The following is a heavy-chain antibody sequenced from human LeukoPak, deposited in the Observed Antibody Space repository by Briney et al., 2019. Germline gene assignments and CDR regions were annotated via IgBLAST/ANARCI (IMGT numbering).Heavy chain of an antibody. CDR2: ISAYIGNP. CDR3: AIYRAGYYYDSSGYPVQGETSLDY. J-gene: IGHJ4*02. Sequence: ASVKVSCKASGYTFTSYGISWVRQAPGQGLEWMGWISAYIGNPNYAQKLQGRVTMTTDTSTSTAYMELRSLRSDDTAVYYCAIYRAGYYYDSSGYPVQGETSLDYWGQGTLVTVSS. D-gene: IGHD3-22*01. V-gene: IGHV1-18*01. CDR1: GYTFTSYG.